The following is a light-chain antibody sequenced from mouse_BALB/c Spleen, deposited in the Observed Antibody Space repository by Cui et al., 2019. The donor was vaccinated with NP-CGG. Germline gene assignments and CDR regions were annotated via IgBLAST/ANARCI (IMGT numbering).Light chain of an antibody. V-gene: IGLV1*01. CDR3: ALWYSNHWV. CDR1: TGAVTTSNY. Sequence: AVVTPGNALTTSPGETVTLTCRSSTGAVTTSNYANWVQEKPDHLFTGLIGGTNNRAPGVPARFSGSLIGDKAALTITGAQTEDEAIYFCALWYSNHWVFGGGTKLTVL. J-gene: IGLJ1*01. CDR2: GTN.